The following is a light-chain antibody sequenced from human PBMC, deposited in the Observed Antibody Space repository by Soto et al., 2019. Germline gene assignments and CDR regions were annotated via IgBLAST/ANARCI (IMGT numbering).Light chain of an antibody. CDR1: KSVSSSY. CDR3: QLYGSSPPRT. CDR2: GAS. Sequence: EIVLTQSPGTLSLSPGERATLSCRASKSVSSSYLGWYQQKPGQAPRLLIYGASSRATGIPDRFSGSGSGTDLTLTIARLEPEDFAVYYCQLYGSSPPRTFGQGTKVEIK. J-gene: IGKJ1*01. V-gene: IGKV3-20*01.